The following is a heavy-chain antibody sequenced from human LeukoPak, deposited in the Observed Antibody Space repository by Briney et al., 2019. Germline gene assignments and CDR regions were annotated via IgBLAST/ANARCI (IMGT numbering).Heavy chain of an antibody. CDR1: GGTFSSYA. D-gene: IGHD5-18*01. J-gene: IGHJ6*03. Sequence: GSSVKVSCKASGGTFSSYAISWVRQAPGQGLEWMGGIIPIFGTANYAQKFQGRVTITADESTSTAYMELSRLRSEDTAVYYCARSPEAMVTKYYYYYMDVWGKGTTVTVSS. CDR3: ARSPEAMVTKYYYYYMDV. CDR2: IIPIFGTA. V-gene: IGHV1-69*01.